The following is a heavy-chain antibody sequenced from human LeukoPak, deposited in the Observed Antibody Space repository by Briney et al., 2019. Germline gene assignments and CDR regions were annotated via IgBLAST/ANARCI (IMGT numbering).Heavy chain of an antibody. CDR3: AREKRGYRGYGPVFGY. D-gene: IGHD5-12*01. CDR2: INAGNGNT. CDR1: GYIFTSYD. V-gene: IGHV1-3*01. Sequence: WASVKVSCKASGYIFTSYDMHWVRQAPGQRLKWMGWINAGNGNTKYSEKFQGRVTITRDTSASTDYMELSSLRSEDTAVYYCAREKRGYRGYGPVFGYWGQGTLVTVSS. J-gene: IGHJ4*02.